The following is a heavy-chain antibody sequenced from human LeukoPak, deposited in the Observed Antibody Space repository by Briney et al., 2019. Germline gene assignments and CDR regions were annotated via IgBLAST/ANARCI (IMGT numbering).Heavy chain of an antibody. J-gene: IGHJ6*03. D-gene: IGHD5-24*01. CDR1: GYTFTSYY. Sequence: ASVKVSCKASGYTFTSYYMHWVRQAPGQGLEWMGIINPSGGSTSYAQKFQGRVTMTRDMSTSTVYMELSSLRSEDTAVYYCAREMATTQLHYYYMDVWGKGTTVTVSS. CDR2: INPSGGST. CDR3: AREMATTQLHYYYMDV. V-gene: IGHV1-46*01.